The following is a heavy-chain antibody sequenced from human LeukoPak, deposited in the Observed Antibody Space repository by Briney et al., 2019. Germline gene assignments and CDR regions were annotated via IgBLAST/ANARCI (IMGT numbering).Heavy chain of an antibody. Sequence: GGSLRLSCAASGFTFSSYTMNWVRQAPGKGLEWVSSSSSSYIYYADSVKGRFTISRDNAKNSLYLQMNSLRAEDTAVYYCARDGGYRGYDADCWGQGTLVTVSS. CDR3: ARDGGYRGYDADC. CDR2: SSSSYI. J-gene: IGHJ4*02. D-gene: IGHD5-12*01. CDR1: GFTFSSYT. V-gene: IGHV3-21*01.